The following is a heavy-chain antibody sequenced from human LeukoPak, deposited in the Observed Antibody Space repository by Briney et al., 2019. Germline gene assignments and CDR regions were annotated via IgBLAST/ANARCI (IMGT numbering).Heavy chain of an antibody. Sequence: SETLSLTCTVSGGSISSSSYYWSWIRQPAGKGLEWIGRIYTSGSTNYNPSLKSRVTMSVDTSKNQFSLRLSSVTAADTAVYYCARDDFDYNDLVSVIHIWGQGTMVTVSS. V-gene: IGHV4-61*02. CDR1: GGSISSSSYY. CDR2: IYTSGST. D-gene: IGHD3-3*01. CDR3: ARDDFDYNDLVSVIHI. J-gene: IGHJ3*02.